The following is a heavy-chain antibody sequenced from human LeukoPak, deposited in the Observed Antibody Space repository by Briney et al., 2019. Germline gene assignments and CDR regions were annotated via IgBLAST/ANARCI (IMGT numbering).Heavy chain of an antibody. CDR2: INHSGST. CDR3: ARGRGGYYYYYYMDV. V-gene: IGHV4-34*01. D-gene: IGHD2-15*01. J-gene: IGHJ6*03. CDR1: GGSFSGYY. Sequence: SETLSLTCALYGGSFSGYYWSWIRQPPGKGLQWIGEINHSGSTNYNPSLKSRVTTSADTSKNQFSLKLSSMTAADTAVYYCARGRGGYYYYYYMDVWGKGTTVTVS.